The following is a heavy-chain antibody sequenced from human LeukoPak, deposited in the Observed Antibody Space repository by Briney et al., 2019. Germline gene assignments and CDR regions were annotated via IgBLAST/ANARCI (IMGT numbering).Heavy chain of an antibody. CDR3: ARDSLDTAMVASSGGGDY. Sequence: GGSLRLSCAASGFTFSSYAMSWVRQAPGKGLEWVSAISGSGGSTYYADSVKGRFTISRDNSKNTLYLQMNSLRAEDTAVYYCARDSLDTAMVASSGGGDYWGQGTLVTVSS. D-gene: IGHD5-18*01. CDR2: ISGSGGST. J-gene: IGHJ4*02. V-gene: IGHV3-23*01. CDR1: GFTFSSYA.